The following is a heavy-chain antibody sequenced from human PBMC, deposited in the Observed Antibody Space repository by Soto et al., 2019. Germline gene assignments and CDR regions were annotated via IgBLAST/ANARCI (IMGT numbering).Heavy chain of an antibody. J-gene: IGHJ6*02. CDR3: AKAQEGDMTLITVVTYGMDA. CDR2: ISGNGGFR. CDR1: GFNFNDYA. Sequence: VGSLRLSCAASGFNFNDYAMSWVRQAPGKGLEWVAVISGNGGFRYYADFVKGRFTVSRDNSKNTVYLQMSNLGSEDTAVYYHAKAQEGDMTLITVVTYGMDACGRGTTVTVSS. D-gene: IGHD6-19*01. V-gene: IGHV3-23*01.